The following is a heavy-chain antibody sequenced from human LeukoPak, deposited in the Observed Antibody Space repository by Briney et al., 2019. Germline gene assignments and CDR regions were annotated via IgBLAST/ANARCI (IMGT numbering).Heavy chain of an antibody. CDR1: GYTFTGYY. CDR3: ARDGAGGLRGGAFDI. CDR2: INPNSGGT. V-gene: IGHV1-2*04. Sequence: EASVKVSCKASGYTFTGYYMHWVRQAPGQGLEWMGWINPNSGGTNYAQKFQGWVTMTRDTSISTAYMELSRLRSDDTAVYYCARDGAGGLRGGAFDIWGQGTIVTVSS. D-gene: IGHD3-10*01. J-gene: IGHJ3*02.